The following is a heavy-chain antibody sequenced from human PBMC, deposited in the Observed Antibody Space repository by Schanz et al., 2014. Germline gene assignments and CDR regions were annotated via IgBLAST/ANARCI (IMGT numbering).Heavy chain of an antibody. J-gene: IGHJ4*02. V-gene: IGHV3-33*08. CDR1: TFTFSSDW. Sequence: VQLAESGGGLVQPGGSLRLSCAASTFTFSSDWMSWVRQAPGKGLEWVAVIWYDGSNKYYADSVKGRFTISRDNSKNTLFLQMNSLRAEDTALYYCARDRRNADLDYWGQGTLVTVSS. CDR2: IWYDGSNK. CDR3: ARDRRNADLDY. D-gene: IGHD1-1*01.